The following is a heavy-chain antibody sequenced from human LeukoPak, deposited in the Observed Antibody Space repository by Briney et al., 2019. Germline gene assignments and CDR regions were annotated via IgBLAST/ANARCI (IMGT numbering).Heavy chain of an antibody. V-gene: IGHV3-30*03. CDR3: ARVSASGCYDMDV. D-gene: IGHD6-13*01. CDR1: GFTFSSYG. J-gene: IGHJ6*02. Sequence: GGSLRLSCAASGFTFSSYGMHWVRQAPGKGLEWVAVISYDGSNKYYADSVKGRFTISRDNSKNTLYLQMNSLRAEDTAVYYCARVSASGCYDMDVWGQGTTVTVSS. CDR2: ISYDGSNK.